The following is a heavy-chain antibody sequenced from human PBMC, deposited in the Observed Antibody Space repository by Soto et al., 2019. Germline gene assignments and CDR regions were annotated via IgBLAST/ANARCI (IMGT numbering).Heavy chain of an antibody. CDR1: GGTFSSHS. Sequence: QVQLVQSGAEVKKPGSSVKVSCKVSGGTFSSHSINWVRQAPGQGPEGMGWIIPIFGTEKYAQKYKGRVTITADESTSTAYMELSSLTSEDTALYYCSTSVYCRTTRCYYYYGLDVWGQGTTVIVSS. J-gene: IGHJ6*02. D-gene: IGHD2-2*01. V-gene: IGHV1-69*01. CDR2: IIPIFGTE. CDR3: STSVYCRTTRCYYYYGLDV.